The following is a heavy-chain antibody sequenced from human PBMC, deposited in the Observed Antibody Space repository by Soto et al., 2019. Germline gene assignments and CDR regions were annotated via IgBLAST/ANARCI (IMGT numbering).Heavy chain of an antibody. CDR2: ISYDGSNK. V-gene: IGHV3-30*18. D-gene: IGHD1-26*01. J-gene: IGHJ6*02. CDR3: AKDVVVGATPGLGDYYYYYGMDV. Sequence: QVQLVESGGGVVQPGRSLRLSCAASGFTFSSYGMHWVRQAPGKGLEWGAVISYDGSNKYYADSVKGRFTISRDNSKTTLYLQMNSLRAEDTAVYYCAKDVVVGATPGLGDYYYYYGMDVWGQGTTVTVSS. CDR1: GFTFSSYG.